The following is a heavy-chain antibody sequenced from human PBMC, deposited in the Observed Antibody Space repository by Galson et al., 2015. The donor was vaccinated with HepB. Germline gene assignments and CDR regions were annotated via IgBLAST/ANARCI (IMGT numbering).Heavy chain of an antibody. CDR2: IYPGDSDT. Sequence: QSGAEVKKPGESLKISCKGSGYSFTSYWIGWVRQMPGKGLEWMGIIYPGDSDTRYSPSFQGQVTISADKSISTAYLQWSSLKASDTAMYYCARGPGKPAPAMVRWVVDYWGQGTLVTVSS. J-gene: IGHJ4*02. V-gene: IGHV5-51*03. CDR1: GYSFTSYW. D-gene: IGHD5-18*01. CDR3: ARGPGKPAPAMVRWVVDY.